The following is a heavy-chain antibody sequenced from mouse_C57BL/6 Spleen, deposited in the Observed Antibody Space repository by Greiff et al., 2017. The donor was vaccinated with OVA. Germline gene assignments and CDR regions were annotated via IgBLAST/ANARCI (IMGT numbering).Heavy chain of an antibody. CDR1: GFTFSDYG. Sequence: EVMLVESGGGLVKPGGSLKLSCAASGFTFSDYGMRWVRQAPEKGLEWVAYISSGSSTIYYADTVKGRFTISRDNAKNTLFLQMTSLRSEDTAMYYCASIYYGNYYAMDYWGQGTSVTVSS. J-gene: IGHJ4*01. D-gene: IGHD2-1*01. CDR2: ISSGSSTI. CDR3: ASIYYGNYYAMDY. V-gene: IGHV5-17*01.